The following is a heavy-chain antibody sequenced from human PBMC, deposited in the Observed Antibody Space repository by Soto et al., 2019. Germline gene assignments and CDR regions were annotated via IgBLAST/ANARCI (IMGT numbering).Heavy chain of an antibody. CDR3: GRGRGMDV. J-gene: IGHJ6*02. CDR2: ISYDGSNK. V-gene: IGHV3-30-3*01. CDR1: AFTFSNYV. Sequence: QVQLVESGGGVVQPGRSLRLSCAASAFTFSNYVMHWVRQAPGKGLEWVAVISYDGSNKYYADSVRGRFTISRDNSKNTLYLQMNSLRAEDTAVYYCGRGRGMDVWGQGTTVTVSS.